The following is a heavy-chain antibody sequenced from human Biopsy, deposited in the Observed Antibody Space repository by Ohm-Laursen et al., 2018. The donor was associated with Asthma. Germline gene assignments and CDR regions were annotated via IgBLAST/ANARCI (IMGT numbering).Heavy chain of an antibody. J-gene: IGHJ1*01. CDR2: ISYDGSNK. CDR3: ARTFHFWSPYHAEHYQL. Sequence: SLRLSCSASGFTFGDYCMYWVRQAPGKGLEWVAVISYDGSNKYYADSVKGRFTISRDNSKNLLFLQMNSLRAEDTAVYYCARTFHFWSPYHAEHYQLWGQGTLVTVSS. D-gene: IGHD3-3*01. CDR1: GFTFGDYC. V-gene: IGHV3-30*03.